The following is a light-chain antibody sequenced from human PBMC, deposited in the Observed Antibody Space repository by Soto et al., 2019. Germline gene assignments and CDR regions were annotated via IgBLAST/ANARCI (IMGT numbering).Light chain of an antibody. V-gene: IGKV3-11*01. CDR1: QTVSSY. CDR3: HQSSDWPHT. CDR2: DAS. J-gene: IGKJ2*01. Sequence: EIVLRQSPATLSLSPGERATLSCRASQTVSSYLAWYQQKPGQAPRLLIYDASVRATGTPGRFSGSGSGTDFNLIINSLEPDVFAVYFCHQSSDWPHTFGQGTRLDIK.